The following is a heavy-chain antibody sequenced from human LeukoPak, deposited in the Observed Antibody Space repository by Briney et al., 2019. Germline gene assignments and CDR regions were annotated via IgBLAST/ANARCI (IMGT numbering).Heavy chain of an antibody. CDR3: ARDHTGWFDP. CDR1: GFTFRSYA. J-gene: IGHJ5*02. V-gene: IGHV3-64*01. Sequence: PGGSLRLSCAASGFTFRSYAMHWVRQAPGKGLEYVSAISSNGGSTYYANSVKGRFTISRDNSKNTLYLQMGSLRAEDMAVYYCARDHTGWFDPWGQGTLVTVSP. D-gene: IGHD2-8*02. CDR2: ISSNGGST.